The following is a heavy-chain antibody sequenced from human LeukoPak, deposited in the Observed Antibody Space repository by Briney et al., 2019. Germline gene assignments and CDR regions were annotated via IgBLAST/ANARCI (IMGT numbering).Heavy chain of an antibody. CDR3: ARGYGYSSGWYYFDY. CDR1: GGSISSYY. CDR2: IYTSGST. D-gene: IGHD6-19*01. Sequence: PSETLSLTCTVSGGSISSYYWSWIRQPAGKGLEWIGRIYTSGSTNYSPSLNSQVTMSLDTSKNQFSLRLSSVTAADTAVYYCARGYGYSSGWYYFDYWGQGTLVTVSS. J-gene: IGHJ4*02. V-gene: IGHV4-4*07.